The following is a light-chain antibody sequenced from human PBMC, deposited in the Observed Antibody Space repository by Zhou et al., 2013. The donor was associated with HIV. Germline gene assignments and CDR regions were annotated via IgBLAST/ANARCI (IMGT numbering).Light chain of an antibody. CDR3: QQYYNWPLT. V-gene: IGKV3-15*01. CDR1: QSVSST. Sequence: EIVMTQSPATLSVSPGERATLSCRASQSVSSTLAWYQQKPGQAPRLLIYGASTRATGLPARFSGSGSGTEFTLTISSMQSEDFAVYYCQQYYNWPLTFGQGTKVEIK. J-gene: IGKJ1*01. CDR2: GAS.